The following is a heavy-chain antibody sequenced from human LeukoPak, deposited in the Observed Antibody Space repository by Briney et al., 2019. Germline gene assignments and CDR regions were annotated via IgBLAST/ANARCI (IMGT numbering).Heavy chain of an antibody. V-gene: IGHV1-69*05. D-gene: IGHD2-21*02. Sequence: SVKVSCKASGGTFSSYAISWVRQAPGQGLEWMGGIIPIFGTANYAQKFQGRVTITTDESTSTAYMELSSLRSEDTAVYYCARGAYCRGDCRDNWFDLWGQGTLVTVSS. CDR1: GGTFSSYA. CDR2: IIPIFGTA. CDR3: ARGAYCRGDCRDNWFDL. J-gene: IGHJ5*02.